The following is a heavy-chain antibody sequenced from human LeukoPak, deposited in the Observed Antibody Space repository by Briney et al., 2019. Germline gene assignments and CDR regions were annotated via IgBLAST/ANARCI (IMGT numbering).Heavy chain of an antibody. J-gene: IGHJ4*02. V-gene: IGHV3-23*01. CDR1: GFTFSSYC. CDR3: AKRGVNTHLDY. CDR2: ISGSGGST. D-gene: IGHD3-10*01. Sequence: GGSLRLSCAPSGFTFSSYCMSWVRQAPGKGLEWVSAISGSGGSTYYADSVKGRFTISRDNSKNTLYLQISSLRAEDTAVYYCAKRGVNTHLDYWGQGTLVTVSS.